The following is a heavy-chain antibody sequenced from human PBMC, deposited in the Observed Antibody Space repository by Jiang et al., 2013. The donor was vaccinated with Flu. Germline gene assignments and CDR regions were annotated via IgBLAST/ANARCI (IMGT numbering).Heavy chain of an antibody. CDR3: VHSTKGPYDFWSGYVGGGFDV. J-gene: IGHJ3*01. D-gene: IGHD3-3*01. CDR1: GFSLSTRGVG. Sequence: KPTQTLTLTCTFSGFSLSTRGVGVGWIRQPPGKALEWLALIYWDGDKHYSPSLKNRLTVTKDTSRNHVVLTVTNMAPVDTATYYCVHSTKGPYDFWSGYVGGGFDVWGQGIMVTVSS. CDR2: IYWDGDK. V-gene: IGHV2-5*02.